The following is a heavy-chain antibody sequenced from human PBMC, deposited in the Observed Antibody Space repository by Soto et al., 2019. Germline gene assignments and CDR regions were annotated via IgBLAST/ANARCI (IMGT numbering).Heavy chain of an antibody. V-gene: IGHV3-21*01. CDR3: ARDWPTWDY. J-gene: IGHJ4*02. Sequence: GGSLRLSCAASGFTFSSYSMNWVRQAPGKGLGWVSSISSSSSYIYYADSVKGRFTISRDNAKNSLYPQMNSLRAEDTAVYYCARDWPTWDYWGQGTLVTVSS. CDR1: GFTFSSYS. CDR2: ISSSSSYI.